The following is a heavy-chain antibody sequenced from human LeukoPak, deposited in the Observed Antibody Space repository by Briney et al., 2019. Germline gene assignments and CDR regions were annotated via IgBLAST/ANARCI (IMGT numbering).Heavy chain of an antibody. D-gene: IGHD5-24*01. CDR1: GGSFSGYY. V-gene: IGHV4-59*01. CDR2: IYYSGST. Sequence: SETLSLTCAVYGGSFSGYYWSWIRQPPGKGLEWIGYIYYSGSTNYNPSLKSRVTISVDTSKNQFSLKLSSVTAADTAVYYCARRRDGYSDFDYWGQGTLVTVSS. J-gene: IGHJ4*02. CDR3: ARRRDGYSDFDY.